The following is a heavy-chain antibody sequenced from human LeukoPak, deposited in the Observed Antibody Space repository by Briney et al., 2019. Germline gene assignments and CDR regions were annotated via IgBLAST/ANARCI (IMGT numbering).Heavy chain of an antibody. Sequence: GASVKVSCKASGYTFTSYGISWVRQAPGQGLEWMGWISAYNGHTNYAQKFQGRVTMTTDTSTSTAYMELRSLRSEDTAVYYCARDLGGGSYAGYYFDYWGQGTLVTVSS. D-gene: IGHD1-26*01. CDR3: ARDLGGGSYAGYYFDY. CDR1: GYTFTSYG. V-gene: IGHV1-18*01. CDR2: ISAYNGHT. J-gene: IGHJ4*02.